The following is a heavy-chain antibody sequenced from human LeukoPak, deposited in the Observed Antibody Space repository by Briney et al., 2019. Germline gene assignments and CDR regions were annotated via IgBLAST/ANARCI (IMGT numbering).Heavy chain of an antibody. CDR3: ARAGGSSWFDP. Sequence: SETLSPTCAVYGGSFSGYYWSWIRQPPGKGLEWIGEINHSGSTNYNPSLKSRVTISVDTSKNQFSLKLSSVTAADTAVYYCARAGGSSWFDPWGQGTLVTVSS. V-gene: IGHV4-34*01. CDR2: INHSGST. D-gene: IGHD1-26*01. CDR1: GGSFSGYY. J-gene: IGHJ5*02.